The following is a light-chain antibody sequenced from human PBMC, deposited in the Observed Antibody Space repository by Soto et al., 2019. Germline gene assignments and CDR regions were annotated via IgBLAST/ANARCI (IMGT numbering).Light chain of an antibody. V-gene: IGKV3-20*01. J-gene: IGKJ3*01. CDR3: QQFATSPFT. CDR2: GAS. Sequence: EIVLTQSPGTLSLSPGERATLSCRASQSVASSFLAWYQQKPGQAPRLLIYGASSRATGIPDRFSGSGSGTDFTLTITRLEPEDFAVYYCQQFATSPFTFGPGTTLDVK. CDR1: QSVASSF.